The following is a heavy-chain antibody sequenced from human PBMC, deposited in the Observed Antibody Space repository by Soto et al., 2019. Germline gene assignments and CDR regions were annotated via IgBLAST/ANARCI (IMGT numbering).Heavy chain of an antibody. Sequence: EVQLVESGGGLVQPGRSLRLSCAASGFTFDDYAMHWVRQAPGKGLEWVSGISWNSGSIGYADSVKGRFTISRDNAKNSLYLQMNILRAEDTALYYCAKDGSSSLEYFQHWGQGTLVTVSS. V-gene: IGHV3-9*01. CDR3: AKDGSSSLEYFQH. J-gene: IGHJ1*01. D-gene: IGHD6-13*01. CDR2: ISWNSGSI. CDR1: GFTFDDYA.